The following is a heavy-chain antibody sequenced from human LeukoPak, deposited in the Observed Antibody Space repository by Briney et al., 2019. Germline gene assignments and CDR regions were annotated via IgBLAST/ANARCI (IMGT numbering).Heavy chain of an antibody. CDR1: GGSISTYY. J-gene: IGHJ4*02. D-gene: IGHD2-2*01. V-gene: IGHV4-59*01. Sequence: NPSETLSLTCTVSGGSISTYYWSWIRQPPGKGLEWIGYIYYSGSTNYNPSLKSRVTISVDTSKNQFSLKLSSVTAADTAVYYCARAVSILRVVPAAIEEYYFDYWGQGTLVTVSS. CDR3: ARAVSILRVVPAAIEEYYFDY. CDR2: IYYSGST.